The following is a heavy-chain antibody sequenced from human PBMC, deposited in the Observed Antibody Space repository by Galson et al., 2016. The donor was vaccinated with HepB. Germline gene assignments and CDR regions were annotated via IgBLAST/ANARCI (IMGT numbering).Heavy chain of an antibody. CDR3: AKDRAVATIPDWFDP. Sequence: SLRLSCAASGFTFSSYSMNWVRQAPGKGLEWVSSISSSSSYIYYADSVKGRFTISRDNSKNTLYLQMNSLRAEDTAVYYCAKDRAVATIPDWFDPWGQGTLVTVSS. V-gene: IGHV3-21*04. D-gene: IGHD5-12*01. CDR1: GFTFSSYS. CDR2: ISSSSSYI. J-gene: IGHJ5*02.